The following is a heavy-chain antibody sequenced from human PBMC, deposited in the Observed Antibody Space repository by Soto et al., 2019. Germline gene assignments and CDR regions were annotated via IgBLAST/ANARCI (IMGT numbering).Heavy chain of an antibody. CDR3: ARESEDLTSNFDY. CDR1: GFTFTSYS. J-gene: IGHJ4*02. CDR2: ISSTTNYI. V-gene: IGHV3-21*01. Sequence: EVQLVESGGGLVKPGGSLSLSCAASGFTFTSYSMNWVGQAPGKGLEGVSSISSTTNYIYYADSMKGRFTVSRDNAKNSVYLDMNSLSAEDTAVYYCARESEDLTSNFDYWGQGTLVSVSS.